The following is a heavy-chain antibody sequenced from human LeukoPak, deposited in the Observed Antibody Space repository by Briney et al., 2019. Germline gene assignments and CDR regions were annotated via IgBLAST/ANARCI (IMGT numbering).Heavy chain of an antibody. CDR1: DFDFSSHA. D-gene: IGHD5-12*01. CDR2: ISISGTKT. CDR3: AKAPEGKSAYALPAN. V-gene: IGHV3-23*01. Sequence: GGSLRLSCEASDFDFSSHAMTWVRQAPGKGLEWLSAISISGTKTYYGDSVKGRFFISRDNSKNTLYLQMNSLRVEDTALYYCAKAPEGKSAYALPANWGQGTLVTVSS. J-gene: IGHJ4*02.